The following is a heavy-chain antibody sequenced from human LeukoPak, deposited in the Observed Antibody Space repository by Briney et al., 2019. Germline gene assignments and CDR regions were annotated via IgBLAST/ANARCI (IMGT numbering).Heavy chain of an antibody. J-gene: IGHJ4*02. Sequence: GGSLRLSCAASGFTFDDYAMHWVRQAPGKGLEWVSGISWNSGSIGYADSVKGRFTISRDNAKNSLYLQMNSLRAEDTALYYCAKDVIAAAGRGVDYWGQGTLVTVSS. V-gene: IGHV3-9*01. CDR3: AKDVIAAAGRGVDY. CDR2: ISWNSGSI. D-gene: IGHD6-13*01. CDR1: GFTFDDYA.